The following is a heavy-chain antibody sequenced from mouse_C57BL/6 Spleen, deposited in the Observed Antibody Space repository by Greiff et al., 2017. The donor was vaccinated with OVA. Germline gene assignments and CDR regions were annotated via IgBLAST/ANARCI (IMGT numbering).Heavy chain of an antibody. CDR2: ISSGGDYI. CDR3: TRVYSKGGAMDY. CDR1: GFTFSSYA. Sequence: DVMLVESGEGLVKPGGSLKLSCAASGFTFSSYAMSWVRQTPEKRLEWVAYISSGGDYIYYADTVKGRFTISRDNARNTLYLQMSSLKSEDTAMYYCTRVYSKGGAMDYWGQGTSVTVSS. V-gene: IGHV5-9-1*02. J-gene: IGHJ4*01. D-gene: IGHD2-5*01.